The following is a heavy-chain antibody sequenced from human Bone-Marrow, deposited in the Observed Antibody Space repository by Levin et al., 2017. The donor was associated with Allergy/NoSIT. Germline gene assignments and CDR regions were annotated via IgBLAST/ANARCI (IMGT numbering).Heavy chain of an antibody. J-gene: IGHJ4*02. V-gene: IGHV1-2*02. CDR3: ARRTGDYYGSGSYDG. D-gene: IGHD3-10*01. Sequence: ASVKVSCKASGYTFTGYYMHWVRQAPGQGLEWMGWINPNSGGTNYAQKFQGRVTMTRDTSISTAYMELSRLRSDDTAVYYCARRTGDYYGSGSYDGWGQGTLVTVSS. CDR2: INPNSGGT. CDR1: GYTFTGYY.